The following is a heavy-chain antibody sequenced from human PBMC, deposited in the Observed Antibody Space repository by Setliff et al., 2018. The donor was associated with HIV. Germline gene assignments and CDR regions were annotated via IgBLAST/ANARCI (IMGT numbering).Heavy chain of an antibody. V-gene: IGHV4-39*01. CDR2: IYYSGTT. Sequence: SLTCTVSGGSISSSSYNWGWIRQPPGKGLEWIGTIYYSGTTYYNPSLKSRVTMSIDTSNNQFSLKLTSVTAADTAMYYCASFFVTTVTNQDYWGQGTPVTVSS. CDR1: GGSISSSSYN. CDR3: ASFFVTTVTNQDY. J-gene: IGHJ4*02. D-gene: IGHD4-17*01.